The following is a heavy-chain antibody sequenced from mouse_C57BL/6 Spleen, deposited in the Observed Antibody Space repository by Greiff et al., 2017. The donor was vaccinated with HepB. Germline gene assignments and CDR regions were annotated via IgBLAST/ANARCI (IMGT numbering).Heavy chain of an antibody. V-gene: IGHV5-17*01. CDR3: AKHYPYYYAMDY. D-gene: IGHD1-2*01. J-gene: IGHJ4*01. CDR1: GFTFSDYG. Sequence: EVQLVESGGGLVKPGGSLKLSCAASGFTFSDYGMHWVRQAPEKGLEWVAYISSGSSTIYYADTVKGRFTISRDNAKNTLFLQMTSLRSEDTAMYYCAKHYPYYYAMDYWGQGTSVTVSS. CDR2: ISSGSSTI.